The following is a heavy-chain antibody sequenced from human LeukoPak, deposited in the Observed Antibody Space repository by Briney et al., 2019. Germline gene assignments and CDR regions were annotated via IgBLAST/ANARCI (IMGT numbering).Heavy chain of an antibody. J-gene: IGHJ4*02. CDR2: ISAYNGNT. CDR1: GYTFTSYG. CDR3: ASEIVVVPAAMEFDY. Sequence: GASVKVSCKASGYTFTSYGISWVRQAPGQGLEWMGWISAYNGNTNYAQKLQGRVTMTTDTSTSTAYMELRSLRSDDTAVYYCASEIVVVPAAMEFDYWGQGTLVTVSS. D-gene: IGHD2-2*01. V-gene: IGHV1-18*01.